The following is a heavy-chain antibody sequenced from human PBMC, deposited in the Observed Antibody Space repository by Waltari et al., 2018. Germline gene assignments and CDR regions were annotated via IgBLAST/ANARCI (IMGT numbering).Heavy chain of an antibody. CDR1: GFTFSRYW. CDR3: AKSRGFDY. Sequence: EAQLVESGGGLVQPGGSLRLSCAAFGFTFSRYWMSWVRQTPGKGLEWVANIKQDGSEKYYVDSVKGRFTISRDNAKNSLYLQMNSLRAEDTAVYYCAKSRGFDYWGQGTLVTVSS. D-gene: IGHD2-2*01. J-gene: IGHJ4*02. V-gene: IGHV3-7*01. CDR2: IKQDGSEK.